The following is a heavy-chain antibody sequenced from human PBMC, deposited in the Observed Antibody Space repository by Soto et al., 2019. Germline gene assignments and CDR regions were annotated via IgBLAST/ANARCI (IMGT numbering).Heavy chain of an antibody. D-gene: IGHD3-22*01. V-gene: IGHV3-11*06. Sequence: QVQLVESGVGLVKPGGSLRLSCAASGFSFSDYYMNWIRQAPGKGLEWISYISSSGAYTNYADSVRGRFTMSRDSAKNSLLLQMDGLRAEDTAVYYCARAKLVVEGRFDYWGQGTLVTVSS. CDR2: ISSSGAYT. CDR3: ARAKLVVEGRFDY. J-gene: IGHJ4*02. CDR1: GFSFSDYY.